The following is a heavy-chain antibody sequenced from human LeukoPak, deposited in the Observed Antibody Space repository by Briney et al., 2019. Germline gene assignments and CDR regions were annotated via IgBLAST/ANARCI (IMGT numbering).Heavy chain of an antibody. CDR3: AREREPQSYDSSGSYFDY. V-gene: IGHV1-18*01. CDR1: GYTFTSYG. J-gene: IGHJ4*02. D-gene: IGHD3-22*01. CDR2: ISAYNGNT. Sequence: ASVKVSCKASGYTFTSYGISWVRQAPGQGLEWMGWISAYNGNTSYAQKFQGRVTMTRDMSTSTVYMELSSLRSEDTAVYYCAREREPQSYDSSGSYFDYWGQGTLVTVSS.